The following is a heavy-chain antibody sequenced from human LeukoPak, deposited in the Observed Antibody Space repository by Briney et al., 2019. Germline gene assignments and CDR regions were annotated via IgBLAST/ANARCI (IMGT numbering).Heavy chain of an antibody. J-gene: IGHJ4*02. CDR2: IYPGDSDT. CDR3: ARHGTYYYDSSGYVPYYFDY. Sequence: GESLKISCKGSGYSFTSYWIGWVRQMPGKGLEWMGIIYPGDSDTRYSPSFQGQVTISADKSISTAYLQWSSLKASDTATYYCARHGTYYYDSSGYVPYYFDYWGQGTLVTVSS. CDR1: GYSFTSYW. D-gene: IGHD3-22*01. V-gene: IGHV5-51*01.